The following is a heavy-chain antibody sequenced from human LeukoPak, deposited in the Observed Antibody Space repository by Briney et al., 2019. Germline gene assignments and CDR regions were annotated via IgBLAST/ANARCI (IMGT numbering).Heavy chain of an antibody. Sequence: VASVNVSCKASGYTFTRYAMHWVRQAPGQRLEWVGWINAGNGNTKYSQKFQGRVTITRDKSASTAYMELSSLRSEDTAVYYCATSPGAAGEDYFDYWGQGTLVTVSS. CDR1: GYTFTRYA. CDR2: INAGNGNT. J-gene: IGHJ4*02. CDR3: ATSPGAAGEDYFDY. V-gene: IGHV1-3*01. D-gene: IGHD2-15*01.